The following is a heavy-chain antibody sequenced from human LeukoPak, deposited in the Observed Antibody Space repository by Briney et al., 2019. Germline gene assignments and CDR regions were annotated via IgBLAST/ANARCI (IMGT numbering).Heavy chain of an antibody. CDR1: GYTFTSYY. Sequence: ASVKVSCKASGYTFTSYYMHWVRQAPGQGLEWMGIINPSGGSTSYAQKFQGRVTMTRDTSTSTDYMELSSLRSEDTAVYYCARDLNYYDLGSYFIFDYWGQGTLVTVSS. CDR2: INPSGGST. CDR3: ARDLNYYDLGSYFIFDY. V-gene: IGHV1-46*01. J-gene: IGHJ4*02. D-gene: IGHD3-10*01.